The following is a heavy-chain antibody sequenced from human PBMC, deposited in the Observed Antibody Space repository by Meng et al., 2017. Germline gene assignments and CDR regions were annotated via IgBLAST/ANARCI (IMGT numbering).Heavy chain of an antibody. CDR1: GYTFTSYA. CDR3: ARMGIAVAGTLGWEDY. CDR2: INTNTGNP. Sequence: QVQVLQSGSEFKKPGASVKVSCKASGYTFTSYAMNWVRQAPGQGLEWMGWINTNTGNPTYAQGFTGRFVFSLDTSVSTAYLQISSLKAEDTAVYYCARMGIAVAGTLGWEDYWGQGTLVTVSS. J-gene: IGHJ4*02. V-gene: IGHV7-4-1*02. D-gene: IGHD6-19*01.